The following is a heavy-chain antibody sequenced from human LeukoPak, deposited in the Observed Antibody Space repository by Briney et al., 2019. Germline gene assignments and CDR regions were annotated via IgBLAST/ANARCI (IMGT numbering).Heavy chain of an antibody. J-gene: IGHJ4*02. Sequence: PSETLSLTCTVSGGSISIYYWSWIRQPPGKGLEWIGYIYNSGSTNYSPSLKSRVTISVDTSKNQFSLNLGSVTAADTAVYYCVRDRELNYWGQGTLVTVSS. CDR2: IYNSGST. CDR3: VRDRELNY. D-gene: IGHD3-10*01. V-gene: IGHV4-59*13. CDR1: GGSISIYY.